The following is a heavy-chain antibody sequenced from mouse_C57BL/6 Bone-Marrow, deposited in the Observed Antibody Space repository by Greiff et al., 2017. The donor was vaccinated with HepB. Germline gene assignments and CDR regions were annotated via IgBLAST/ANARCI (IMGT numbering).Heavy chain of an antibody. D-gene: IGHD1-1*01. CDR3: GRPTVVPGRYYAMDY. CDR2: ISSGSSTI. CDR1: GFTFSDYG. Sequence: EVKLMESGGGLVKPGGSLKLSCAASGFTFSDYGMHWVRQAPEKGLEWVAYISSGSSTIYNADTVKGRFTIYRDNAKNTLFQQMTSMRSEATAMYYCGRPTVVPGRYYAMDYWGQGTSVTVSS. J-gene: IGHJ4*01. V-gene: IGHV5-17*01.